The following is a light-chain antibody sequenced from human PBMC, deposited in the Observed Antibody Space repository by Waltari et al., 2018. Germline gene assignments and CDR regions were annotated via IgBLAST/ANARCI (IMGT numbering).Light chain of an antibody. CDR3: HQYYRAPYS. CDR1: QSILDTSNSQNY. V-gene: IGKV4-1*01. J-gene: IGKJ2*01. Sequence: DIVMTQSPDSLAVSLGERATLRCKSSQSILDTSNSQNYLSWFQQKPGQPPKLPIYWASTRESGVPDRLSGSGSGTDFTLTISSLQAADVAVYYCHQYYRAPYSFGQGTKLEIK. CDR2: WAS.